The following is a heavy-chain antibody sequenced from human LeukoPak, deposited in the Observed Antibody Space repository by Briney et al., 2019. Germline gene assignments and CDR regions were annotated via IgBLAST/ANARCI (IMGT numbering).Heavy chain of an antibody. V-gene: IGHV4-4*07. J-gene: IGHJ4*02. CDR2: IFASGST. Sequence: SETLSLTCTVSGASINSDYWTRVRQVAGKGLEWIGRIFASGSTNYNPYPRSRITMSVDTSKNQFSLDLSSVTAADTGVHYCVRGWAPRGEKSSFASWGQGTLVTVSS. D-gene: IGHD3-10*01. CDR1: GASINSDY. CDR3: VRGWAPRGEKSSFAS.